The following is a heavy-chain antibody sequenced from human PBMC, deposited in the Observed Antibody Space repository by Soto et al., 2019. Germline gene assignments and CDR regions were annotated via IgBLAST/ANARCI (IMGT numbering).Heavy chain of an antibody. D-gene: IGHD3-22*01. CDR2: IYSGGST. Sequence: GGSLRLSCAASGFTVSSNYMSWVRQAPGKGLEWVSVIYSGGSTYYADSVRGRFTISRDNSKNTLYLQMNSLRAEDTTVYYCARDVAYYYDSSGYYYWGQGTLVTVSS. CDR3: ARDVAYYYDSSGYYY. J-gene: IGHJ4*02. CDR1: GFTVSSNY. V-gene: IGHV3-53*01.